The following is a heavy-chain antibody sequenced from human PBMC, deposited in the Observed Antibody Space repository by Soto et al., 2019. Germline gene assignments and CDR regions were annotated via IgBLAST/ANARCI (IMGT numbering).Heavy chain of an antibody. D-gene: IGHD3-10*01. CDR1: GFTFCSYG. CDR2: IWYDGSNK. CDR3: ARGGADRYYGSGRPARVYFDY. Sequence: PWGSMRISCAASGFTFCSYGMHWVRQEPGKGLEWVAAIWYDGSNKYYADSVKGRFTISRDNSKNTLYLQMNSLRAEDTAVYYCARGGADRYYGSGRPARVYFDYWGQGTLVTVSS. J-gene: IGHJ4*02. V-gene: IGHV3-33*01.